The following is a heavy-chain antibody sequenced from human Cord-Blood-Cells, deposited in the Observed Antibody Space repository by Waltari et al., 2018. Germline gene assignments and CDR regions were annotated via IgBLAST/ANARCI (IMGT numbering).Heavy chain of an antibody. V-gene: IGHV4-34*01. CDR3: ARGRRSSSSYNGFDP. J-gene: IGHJ5*02. CDR1: GGSFSGYS. Sequence: QVQLQQWGAGLLKPSETLSLTCAVYGGSFSGYSWSWNRQPPGKGREWIGEINHSGSTNYNPARQRRVTLSGDASKSQFARKLGSVTAADTAVYYWARGRRSSSSYNGFDPWGQGTLVTVSS. D-gene: IGHD6-6*01. CDR2: INHSGST.